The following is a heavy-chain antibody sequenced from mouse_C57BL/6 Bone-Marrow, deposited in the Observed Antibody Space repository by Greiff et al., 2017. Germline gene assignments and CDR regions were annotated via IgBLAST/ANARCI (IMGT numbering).Heavy chain of an antibody. CDR1: GYTFTEYT. CDR3: ARHEWSTGVATRGYYFDY. J-gene: IGHJ2*01. CDR2: FYPGSGSI. V-gene: IGHV1-62-2*01. D-gene: IGHD1-1*01. Sequence: QVHVKQSGAELVKPGASVKLSCTASGYTFTEYTIHWVKQRSGQGLEWIGWFYPGSGSIKYNAKFKDKATLTADKSASTVYMELSRLTSEDSAVYFCARHEWSTGVATRGYYFDYWGQGTTLTVSS.